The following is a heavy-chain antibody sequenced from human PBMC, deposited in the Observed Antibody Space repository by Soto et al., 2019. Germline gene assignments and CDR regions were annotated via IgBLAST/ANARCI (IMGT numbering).Heavy chain of an antibody. D-gene: IGHD2-15*01. CDR2: INPNSGGT. J-gene: IGHJ5*02. V-gene: IGHV1-2*02. CDR3: ARGTDIVVVVAATRRPYNWFDP. Sequence: ASVKVSCKASRYTFTGYYMHWVRQAPGQGLEWMGWINPNSGGTNYAQKFQGRVTMTRDTSISTAYMELSRLRSDDTAVYYCARGTDIVVVVAATRRPYNWFDPWGQGTLVTVSS. CDR1: RYTFTGYY.